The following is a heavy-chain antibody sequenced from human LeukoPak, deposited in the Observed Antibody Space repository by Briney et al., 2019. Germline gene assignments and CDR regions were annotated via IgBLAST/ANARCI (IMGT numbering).Heavy chain of an antibody. Sequence: GGSLRLSCAASGFTFSSYEMNCVRQAPGKGLEWVSYISSSGSTIYYADSVKSRFTISRDNAKNSLYLQMNNLRAEDTAVYYCARLSRQYSAFDYWGQGTQVTVSS. J-gene: IGHJ4*02. V-gene: IGHV3-48*03. CDR2: ISSSGSTI. CDR3: ARLSRQYSAFDY. D-gene: IGHD5-18*01. CDR1: GFTFSSYE.